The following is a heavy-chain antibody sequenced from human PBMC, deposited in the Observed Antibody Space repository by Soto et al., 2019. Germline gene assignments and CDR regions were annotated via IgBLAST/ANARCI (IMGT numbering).Heavy chain of an antibody. J-gene: IGHJ4*02. V-gene: IGHV3-21*01. D-gene: IGHD1-26*01. CDR1: GFTFSSYS. Sequence: GGSLRLSCAASGFTFSSYSMNWVRQAPGKGLEWVSSISSSSCYIYYADSVKGRFTISRDNAKNSLYLQMNSLRAEDTAVYYCAFSGSYTSYFDYWGQGTLVTVSS. CDR3: AFSGSYTSYFDY. CDR2: ISSSSCYI.